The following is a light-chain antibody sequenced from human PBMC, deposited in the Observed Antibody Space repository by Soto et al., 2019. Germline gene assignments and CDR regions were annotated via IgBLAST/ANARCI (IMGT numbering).Light chain of an antibody. V-gene: IGKV1-5*03. Sequence: DIRMTQYPSSLSASVGDTVTITCRASQSISSHLNWYRQKPGKAPKLLIYKASTLETGAPSRFAGSGSGTGFTLTITRLQPDDFATYYCQHYNSYSRTFGQGTKVDIK. CDR2: KAS. CDR3: QHYNSYSRT. J-gene: IGKJ1*01. CDR1: QSISSH.